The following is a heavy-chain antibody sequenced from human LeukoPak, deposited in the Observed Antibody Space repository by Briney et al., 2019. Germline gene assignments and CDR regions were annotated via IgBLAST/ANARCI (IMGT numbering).Heavy chain of an antibody. CDR2: ISTYNGNT. CDR1: GYTFSSYG. CDR3: AREDYGDLFHYYYGMDV. D-gene: IGHD4-17*01. Sequence: ASVKVSCKASGYTFSSYGISWVRQAPGQGLEWMGWISTYNGNTNYAQKLQGRVTMTTDTSTSTAYMELKSLRSDDTAVYYCAREDYGDLFHYYYGMDVWGQGTTVTVSS. J-gene: IGHJ6*02. V-gene: IGHV1-18*01.